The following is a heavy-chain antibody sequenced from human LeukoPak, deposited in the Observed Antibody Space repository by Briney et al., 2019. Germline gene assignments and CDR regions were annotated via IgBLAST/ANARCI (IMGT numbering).Heavy chain of an antibody. CDR1: GFTFSNYT. CDR2: ISSSSSTI. D-gene: IGHD5-12*01. V-gene: IGHV3-48*04. J-gene: IGHJ4*02. Sequence: PGGSLSLSCAASGFTFSNYTMNWVRQAPGKGLEWVSSISSSSSTIYYADSVKGRFTISRDNAKNSLYLQMNSLRAEDTAVYYCARDFDGGGYGNWGQGTLVTVSS. CDR3: ARDFDGGGYGN.